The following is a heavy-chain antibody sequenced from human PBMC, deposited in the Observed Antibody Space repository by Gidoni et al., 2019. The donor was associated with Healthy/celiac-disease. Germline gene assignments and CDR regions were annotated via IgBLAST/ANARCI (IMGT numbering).Heavy chain of an antibody. D-gene: IGHD2-2*01. V-gene: IGHV3-15*01. CDR1: GFTFSNAW. CDR2: IKSKTEGGTT. J-gene: IGHJ4*02. Sequence: EVQLVESGGGLVKPGGSLRLSCAASGFTFSNAWMSGVRQAPGKGLEWVGRIKSKTEGGTTDYAAPVKGRFTISRDDSKNTLYLQMNSLKTEDTAVYYCTTSRVPAAAPFDYWGQGTLVTVSS. CDR3: TTSRVPAAAPFDY.